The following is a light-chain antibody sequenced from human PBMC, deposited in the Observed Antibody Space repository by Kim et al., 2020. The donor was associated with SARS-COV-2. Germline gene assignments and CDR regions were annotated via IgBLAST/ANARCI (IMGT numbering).Light chain of an antibody. V-gene: IGLV2-14*03. Sequence: SNTISCTGTSSDVGGYNYVSWYQQHPGKAPKLMIYDVSNRPSGVSNRFSGSKSGNTASRTISGLQAEDEADYYCSSYTSSSTLVVFGGGTQLTVL. CDR2: DVS. J-gene: IGLJ2*01. CDR3: SSYTSSSTLVV. CDR1: SSDVGGYNY.